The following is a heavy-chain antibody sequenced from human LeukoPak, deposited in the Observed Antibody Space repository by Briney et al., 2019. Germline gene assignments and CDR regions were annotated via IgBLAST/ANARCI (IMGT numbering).Heavy chain of an antibody. J-gene: IGHJ4*02. CDR3: AREGVYYDILAAYYRPYYFDF. V-gene: IGHV4-30-2*01. CDR1: GGSITSGDYS. CDR2: IYHSGNT. Sequence: PSETLSLTCAVSGGSITSGDYSWSWIRQPPGKGLEWIGYIYHSGNTYYNPSLKSRVTISVDTSKNQFSLKLSSVTAADTAVYYCAREGVYYDILAAYYRPYYFDFWGQGTLVTVYS. D-gene: IGHD3-9*01.